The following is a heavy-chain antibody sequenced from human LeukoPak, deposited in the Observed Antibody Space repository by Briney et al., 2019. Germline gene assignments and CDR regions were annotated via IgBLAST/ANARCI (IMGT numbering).Heavy chain of an antibody. CDR3: ARVSTIFGDPWGAFDI. J-gene: IGHJ3*02. CDR2: IYYSGST. V-gene: IGHV4-59*01. CDR1: GGSISSYY. Sequence: PSETLSLTCTVSGGSISSYYWSWIRQPPGKGLGWIGYIYYSGSTNYNPSLKSRVTISVDTSKNQFSLKLSSVTAADTAVYYCARVSTIFGDPWGAFDIWGQGTMVTVSS. D-gene: IGHD3-3*01.